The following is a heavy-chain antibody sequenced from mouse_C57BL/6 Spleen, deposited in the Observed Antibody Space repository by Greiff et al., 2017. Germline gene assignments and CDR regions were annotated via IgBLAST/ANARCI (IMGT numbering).Heavy chain of an antibody. CDR1: GFTFSSYG. CDR3: ARHYYSKEDYFDY. CDR2: ISSGGSYT. V-gene: IGHV5-6*01. Sequence: EVMLVESGGDLVKPGGSLKLSCAASGFTFSSYGMSWVRQTPDKRLEWVATISSGGSYTYYPDSVKGRFTISRDNAKNTLYLQMSSLKSEDTAMYYCARHYYSKEDYFDYWGQGTTLTVSS. J-gene: IGHJ2*01. D-gene: IGHD2-5*01.